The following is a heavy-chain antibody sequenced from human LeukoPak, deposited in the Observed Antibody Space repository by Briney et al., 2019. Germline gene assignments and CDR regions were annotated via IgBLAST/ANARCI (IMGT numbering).Heavy chain of an antibody. D-gene: IGHD6-13*01. J-gene: IGHJ4*02. CDR3: ARGYRNNWRFDY. V-gene: IGHV4-61*01. CDR2: ISYSGST. Sequence: SETLSLTCTVSGGSVRSDSNYSSWIRQPPGKGLEWIGYISYSGSTDYNPSLKSRVSMSLGTSKNELSLKLGSVTAADTAYYYCARGYRNNWRFDYWGQGTLVTVSS. CDR1: GGSVRSDSNY.